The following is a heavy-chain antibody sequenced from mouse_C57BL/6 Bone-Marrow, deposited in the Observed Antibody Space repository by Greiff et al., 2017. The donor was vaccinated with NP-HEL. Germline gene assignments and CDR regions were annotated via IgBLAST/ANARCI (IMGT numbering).Heavy chain of an antibody. Sequence: EVTLMESGGGLVKPGGSLKLSCAASGFTFSSYAMSWVRQTPEKRLEWVATISDGGSYTYYPDNVKGRFTISRDNAKNNLYLQMSHLKSEDTAMYYCARGRSNSWFAYWGQETLVTVSA. V-gene: IGHV5-4*03. D-gene: IGHD2-5*01. CDR3: ARGRSNSWFAY. CDR2: ISDGGSYT. J-gene: IGHJ3*01. CDR1: GFTFSSYA.